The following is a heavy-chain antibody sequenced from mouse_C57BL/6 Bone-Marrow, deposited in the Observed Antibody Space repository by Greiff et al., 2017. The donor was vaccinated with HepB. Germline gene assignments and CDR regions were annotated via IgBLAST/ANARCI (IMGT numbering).Heavy chain of an antibody. D-gene: IGHD1-1*01. CDR1: GFTFSSYA. Sequence: EVKLVDSGEGLVKPGGSLKLSCAASGFTFSSYAMSWVRQTPEKRLEWVAYISSGGDYIYYADTVKGRFTISRDNARNTLYLQMSSLKSEDTAMYYCTRGVYYYGSSYVAWFAYWGQGTLVTVSA. CDR2: ISSGGDYI. CDR3: TRGVYYYGSSYVAWFAY. J-gene: IGHJ3*01. V-gene: IGHV5-9-1*02.